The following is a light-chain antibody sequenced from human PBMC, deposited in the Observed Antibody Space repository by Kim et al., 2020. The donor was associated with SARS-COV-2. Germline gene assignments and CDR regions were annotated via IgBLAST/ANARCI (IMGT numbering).Light chain of an antibody. CDR2: GNS. Sequence: QSGLTQPPSVSGAPGQRVTISCTGSSSNIGAGYDVHWYQQLPGTAPKLLIYGNSNRPSGVPDRFSGSKSGTSASLAITGLQAEDEADYYCQSYDNSLSAPWVFGGGTQLTVL. CDR3: QSYDNSLSAPWV. V-gene: IGLV1-40*01. J-gene: IGLJ3*02. CDR1: SSNIGAGYD.